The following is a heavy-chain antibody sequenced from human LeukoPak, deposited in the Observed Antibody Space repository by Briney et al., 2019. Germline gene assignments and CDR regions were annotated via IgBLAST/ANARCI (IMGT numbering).Heavy chain of an antibody. D-gene: IGHD5-12*01. V-gene: IGHV3-30-3*01. CDR1: GITFSSYA. CDR2: ISYDGSDK. CDR3: ARDLYGGYLGLDY. Sequence: GGSLRLSCAASGITFSSYAMHWVRQAPGKGLEWVAVISYDGSDKYYADSVKGRFTISRDNSKNTLYLQMNSLRAEDTAVYHCARDLYGGYLGLDYWGQGTLVTVSS. J-gene: IGHJ4*02.